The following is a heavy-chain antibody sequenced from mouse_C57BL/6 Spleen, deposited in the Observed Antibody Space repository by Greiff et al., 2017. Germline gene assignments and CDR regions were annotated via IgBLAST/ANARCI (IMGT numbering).Heavy chain of an antibody. V-gene: IGHV1-82*01. CDR3: AYSNHEYCDV. CDR1: GYAFSSSW. Sequence: VQLQESGPELVKPGASVKISCKASGYAFSSSWMNWVKQRPGKGLEWIGRIYPGDGDTNYNQKFKGKATLTVDTSSSTAYMQLSSLTSEDSAVYYCAYSNHEYCDVWGTGTTVTVSS. D-gene: IGHD2-5*01. CDR2: IYPGDGDT. J-gene: IGHJ1*03.